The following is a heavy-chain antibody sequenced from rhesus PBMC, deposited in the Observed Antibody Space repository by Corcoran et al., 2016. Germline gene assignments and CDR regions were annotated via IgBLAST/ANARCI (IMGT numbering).Heavy chain of an antibody. CDR1: GITFCIYG. CDR3: AKEVVGAICCSLDV. V-gene: IGHV3S5*01. D-gene: IGHD1-44*02. CDR2: INRVGGST. Sequence: EVQMVETGGGLVQPGGSLTLSCAASGITFCIYGLSWVRQAPGKGLVWVSAINRVGGSTYYADSVKGRFTISRDNSKNTLSLQMNSLRAEDTAVYYCAKEVVGAICCSLDVWGRGVLVTVSS. J-gene: IGHJ5-2*02.